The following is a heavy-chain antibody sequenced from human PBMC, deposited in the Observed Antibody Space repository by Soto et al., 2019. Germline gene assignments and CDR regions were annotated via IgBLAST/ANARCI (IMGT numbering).Heavy chain of an antibody. CDR3: AREGLAARLAGCYFDY. CDR1: GGSVSSGSYY. CDR2: IYYSGST. Sequence: SETLSLTCIVSGGSVSSGSYYWSWIRQPPGKGLEWIGYIYYSGSTNYNPSLKSRVTISVDTSKNQFSLKLSSVTAADTAVYYCAREGLAARLAGCYFDYWGQGTLVTASS. D-gene: IGHD6-6*01. V-gene: IGHV4-61*01. J-gene: IGHJ4*02.